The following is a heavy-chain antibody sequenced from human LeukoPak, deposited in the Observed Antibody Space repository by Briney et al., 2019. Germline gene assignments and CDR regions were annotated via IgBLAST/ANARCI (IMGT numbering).Heavy chain of an antibody. CDR3: ARVNGLGYYDSSGYFDAFDI. V-gene: IGHV3-74*01. CDR2: INSDGINT. Sequence: GGSLRLSCAASGFTFSNYWMHWVRQAPGKGLVWVSRINSDGINTSYADSVKGRFTISRDNAKNSLYLQMNSLRAEDTALYYCARVNGLGYYDSSGYFDAFDIWGQGTMVTVSS. D-gene: IGHD3-22*01. J-gene: IGHJ3*02. CDR1: GFTFSNYW.